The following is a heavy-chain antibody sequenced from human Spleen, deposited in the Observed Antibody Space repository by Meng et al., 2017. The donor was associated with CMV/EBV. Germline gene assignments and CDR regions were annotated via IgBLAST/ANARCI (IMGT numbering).Heavy chain of an antibody. J-gene: IGHJ4*02. CDR2: INPNSGGT. CDR1: GYTFTDYY. Sequence: SCKASGYTFTDYYMHWVRQAPGQGLEWMGWINPNSGGTNYAQKFRGRVTMTRHTSISTAYMELSRLRSDDTAVYYCARDPVLPAALDYWGQGTLVTVSS. V-gene: IGHV1-2*02. D-gene: IGHD2-2*01. CDR3: ARDPVLPAALDY.